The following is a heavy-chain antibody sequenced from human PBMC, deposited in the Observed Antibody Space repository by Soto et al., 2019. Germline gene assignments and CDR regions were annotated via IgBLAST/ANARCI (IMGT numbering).Heavy chain of an antibody. CDR1: GITFNNYA. CDR3: ARRGSGSYYDY. V-gene: IGHV3-23*01. J-gene: IGHJ4*02. Sequence: GSLRLSCAASGITFNNYALNWVRQAPGKGLEWVSGISGSGTGTYYADSVKGRFTISRDNSKNTLYLQMNSLRAEDTAVYYCARRGSGSYYDYWGQGTLVTVSS. D-gene: IGHD1-26*01. CDR2: ISGSGTGT.